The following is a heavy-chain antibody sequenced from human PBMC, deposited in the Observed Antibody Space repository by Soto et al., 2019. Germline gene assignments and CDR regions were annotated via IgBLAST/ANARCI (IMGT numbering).Heavy chain of an antibody. J-gene: IGHJ6*02. CDR3: ASLGTHVDFAAASIIRPSDHCNYGIDV. V-gene: IGHV1-69*13. CDR1: GGTFSSYA. Sequence: SVKVSCKASGGTFSSYAISWVRQAPGQGLEWMGGIIPIFGTANYAQKFQGRVTITADEATSTAYLELSSLRSEDTAVYYCASLGTHVDFAAASIIRPSDHCNYGIDVWGQGTTVIVSS. D-gene: IGHD6-13*01. CDR2: IIPIFGTA.